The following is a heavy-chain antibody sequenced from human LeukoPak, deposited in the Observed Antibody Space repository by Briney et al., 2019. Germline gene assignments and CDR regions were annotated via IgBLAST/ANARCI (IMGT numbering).Heavy chain of an antibody. Sequence: PSETLSLTCTVSGGSISSYYWSWIRQPPGKGLEWIGYIYYSGSTDYNPSLRSRVTISVDTSKNQFSLKLSSVTAADTAVYYCARSFVFGTAMAPALDAFDIWGQGTMVTVSS. D-gene: IGHD5-18*01. CDR2: IYYSGST. CDR1: GGSISSYY. J-gene: IGHJ3*02. V-gene: IGHV4-59*08. CDR3: ARSFVFGTAMAPALDAFDI.